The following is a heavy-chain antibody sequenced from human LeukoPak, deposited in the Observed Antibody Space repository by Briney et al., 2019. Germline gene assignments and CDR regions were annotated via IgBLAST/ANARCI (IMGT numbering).Heavy chain of an antibody. CDR1: GFTFSRYS. CDR3: ARAPGYRSFLDY. J-gene: IGHJ4*02. Sequence: GGSQRLSCAASGFTFSRYSMSWVRQAPGKGLEWVANIKQDGSATYYVDSVKGRFTISRDNAKNSLYLQMNSLSAEDTAVYYCARAPGYRSFLDYWGQGTLVTVSS. CDR2: IKQDGSAT. D-gene: IGHD6-13*01. V-gene: IGHV3-7*01.